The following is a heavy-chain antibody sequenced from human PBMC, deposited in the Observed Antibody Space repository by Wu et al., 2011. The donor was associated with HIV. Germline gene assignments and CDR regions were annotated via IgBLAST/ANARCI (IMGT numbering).Heavy chain of an antibody. CDR3: ARVIGYGGREDWFDP. J-gene: IGHJ5*02. Sequence: QVQLVQSGAEVKKPGSSVKVSCKASGATFSSYAITWVRQAPGQGLEWMGWISAYNGDRNYAQKLQGRVTMTTDTSTSTAYMELRSLRSDDTAVYYXARVIGYGGREDWFDPVGPGNPGHRLL. CDR2: ISAYNGDR. V-gene: IGHV1-18*01. D-gene: IGHD4-23*01. CDR1: GATFSSYA.